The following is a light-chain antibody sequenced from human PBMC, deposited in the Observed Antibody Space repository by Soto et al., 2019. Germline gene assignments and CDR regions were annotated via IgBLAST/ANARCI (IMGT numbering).Light chain of an antibody. CDR2: DVS. CDR1: SSDVGGYNY. V-gene: IGLV2-14*01. Sequence: QSALTQPASVSGSPGQSITISCTGTSSDVGGYNYVSWYQQHPGKAPKLMIYDVSNRPSRVSNRFSGSKSGNTASLTISGLQYEGGADYSCSSYTSGIFVLGGGTKLTVL. CDR3: SSYTSGIFV. J-gene: IGLJ2*01.